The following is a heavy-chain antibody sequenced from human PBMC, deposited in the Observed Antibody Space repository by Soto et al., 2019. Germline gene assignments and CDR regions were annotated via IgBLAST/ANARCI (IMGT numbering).Heavy chain of an antibody. CDR3: ARLIGNSWLDS. CDR2: IIPIFGTA. CDR1: GGTFNSYA. J-gene: IGHJ5*01. V-gene: IGHV1-69*13. Sequence: SVKVSCKASGGTFNSYAISWVRQAPGQGLEWMGGIIPIFGTANYAQKFQGRVTITADESNNQLSLQLNSVTPDDRAVYYCARLIGNSWLDSWGQGILVTVSS. D-gene: IGHD3-16*01.